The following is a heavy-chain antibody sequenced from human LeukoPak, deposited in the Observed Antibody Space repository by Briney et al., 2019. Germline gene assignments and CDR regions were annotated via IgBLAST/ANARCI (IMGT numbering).Heavy chain of an antibody. J-gene: IGHJ5*02. V-gene: IGHV1-69*13. Sequence: SVKVSCKASGGTFSSYAISWVRQAPGQGLEWMGGIIPIFGTANYAQKFQGRVTITADESTSTAYLELSGLRSEDTAVYYCARRVATEDNWFDPWGQGTLVTVSS. D-gene: IGHD5-12*01. CDR1: GGTFSSYA. CDR3: ARRVATEDNWFDP. CDR2: IIPIFGTA.